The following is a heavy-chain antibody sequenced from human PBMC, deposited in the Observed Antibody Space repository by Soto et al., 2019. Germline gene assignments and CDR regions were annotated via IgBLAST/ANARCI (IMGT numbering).Heavy chain of an antibody. J-gene: IGHJ6*02. CDR2: ISAYNGNT. Sequence: ASVKVSCKASGYTFTSYGISWVRQAPGQGLEWMGWISAYNGNTNYAQKLQGRVTMTTDTSTSTAYMELRSLRSDDTAVYYCARDPGIAAAVPRGGYGMDVWGHGTTVTVSS. CDR1: GYTFTSYG. CDR3: ARDPGIAAAVPRGGYGMDV. V-gene: IGHV1-18*04. D-gene: IGHD6-13*01.